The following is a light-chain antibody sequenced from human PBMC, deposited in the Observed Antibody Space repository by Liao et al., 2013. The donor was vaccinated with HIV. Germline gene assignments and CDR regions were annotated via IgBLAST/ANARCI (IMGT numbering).Light chain of an antibody. CDR1: KLGHKY. CDR2: QDT. Sequence: SYELTQPPSVSVSPGQTASITCSGDKLGHKYASWYQQRPGQSPVLVMYQDTKRPSGIPERFSGSNSGNTATLTISGTQAIDEADYYCQAWDSSTAYFVFGTGTKVTVL. CDR3: QAWDSSTAYFV. V-gene: IGLV3-1*01. J-gene: IGLJ1*01.